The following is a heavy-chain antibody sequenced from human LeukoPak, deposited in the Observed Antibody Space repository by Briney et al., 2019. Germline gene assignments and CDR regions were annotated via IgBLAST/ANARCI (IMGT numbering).Heavy chain of an antibody. Sequence: SVKVSCKASGGTFSSYAISWVRQAPGQGLEWMGGIIPIFGTANYAQKFQGRVTITADESTSTAYMELSSLRSEDTAVYYCASDVNYYGSGSYYRPLDYWGQGTLVTVSS. J-gene: IGHJ4*02. V-gene: IGHV1-69*13. CDR2: IIPIFGTA. CDR1: GGTFSSYA. D-gene: IGHD3-10*01. CDR3: ASDVNYYGSGSYYRPLDY.